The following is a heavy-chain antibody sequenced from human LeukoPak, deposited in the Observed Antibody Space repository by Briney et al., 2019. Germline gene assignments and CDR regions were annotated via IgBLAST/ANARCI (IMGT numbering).Heavy chain of an antibody. CDR1: GFIFDDYA. CDR3: AKDPPSIYCSGGSCPLDFDP. D-gene: IGHD2-15*01. Sequence: GGSLRLSCAASGFIFDDYAMHWVRQAPGKGLEWVSGISWISGRIGYADSVKGRFTISRDSAKNSLYLQMNSLRPEDTALYFCAKDPPSIYCSGGSCPLDFDPWGQGTLVTVSS. V-gene: IGHV3-9*01. J-gene: IGHJ5*02. CDR2: ISWISGRI.